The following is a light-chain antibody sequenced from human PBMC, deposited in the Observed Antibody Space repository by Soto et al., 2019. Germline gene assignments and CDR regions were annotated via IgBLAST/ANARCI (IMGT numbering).Light chain of an antibody. V-gene: IGKV1-39*01. Sequence: DIQMTQSPSSLSASVGDRVTMTCRASQSISTFLNWYQQKPGKAPELLIYAASSLQSGVPSRFSGSGSGTDFTLTISSLQPEDSATYYCQHCYGTPQFTFGQGTKLEIK. CDR2: AAS. CDR1: QSISTF. J-gene: IGKJ2*01. CDR3: QHCYGTPQFT.